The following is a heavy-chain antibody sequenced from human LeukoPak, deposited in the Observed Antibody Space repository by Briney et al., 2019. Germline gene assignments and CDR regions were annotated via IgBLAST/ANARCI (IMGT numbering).Heavy chain of an antibody. CDR1: GFTFSSYA. J-gene: IGHJ4*02. D-gene: IGHD3-22*01. CDR3: AREFPPNHNPLYYYDSSGYPDY. CDR2: ISYDGSNK. Sequence: GGSLRLSCAASGFTFSSYAMHWVRQAPGKGLEWVAVISYDGSNKYYADSVKGRFTISRDNSKNTLYLQMNSLRAEDTAVYYCAREFPPNHNPLYYYDSSGYPDYWGQGTLVTVSS. V-gene: IGHV3-30-3*01.